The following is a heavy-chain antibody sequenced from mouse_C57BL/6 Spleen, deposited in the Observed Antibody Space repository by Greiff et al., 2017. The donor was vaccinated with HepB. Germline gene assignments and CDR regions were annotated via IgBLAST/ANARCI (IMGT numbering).Heavy chain of an antibody. CDR2: INPNNGGT. J-gene: IGHJ2*01. Sequence: EVQLQQSGPELVKPGASVKISCKASGYTFTDYYMNGVKQSHGKSLEWIGDINPNNGGTSYNQKFKGKATLTVDKSSSTAYMELRSLTSEDSAVYYCARWRGYLYYFDYWGQGTTLTVSS. CDR3: ARWRGYLYYFDY. V-gene: IGHV1-26*01. D-gene: IGHD2-14*01. CDR1: GYTFTDYY.